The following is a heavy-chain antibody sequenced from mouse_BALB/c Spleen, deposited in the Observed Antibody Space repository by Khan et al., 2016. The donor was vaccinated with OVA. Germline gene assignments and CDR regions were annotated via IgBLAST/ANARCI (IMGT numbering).Heavy chain of an antibody. CDR3: ARFDGSRAFDC. D-gene: IGHD1-1*01. CDR2: IHSSGVT. J-gene: IGHJ2*01. Sequence: EVQLVESGPDLVKPSQSLSLTCTVTGSSITSAYSWHWVRQFPGNKLEWMGYIHSSGVTNYHPSLKSRVSISRDTSKNQFFLPLNSVPTEDTATYYCARFDGSRAFDCWGQGSTLTVSA. V-gene: IGHV3-1*02. CDR1: GSSITSAYS.